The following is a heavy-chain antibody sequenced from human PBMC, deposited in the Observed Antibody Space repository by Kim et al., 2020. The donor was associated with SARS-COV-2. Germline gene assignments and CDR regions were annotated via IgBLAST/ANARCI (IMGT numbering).Heavy chain of an antibody. D-gene: IGHD5-18*01. V-gene: IGHV1-69*13. CDR3: ARDRNTAKIYYYYYGMDV. CDR2: IIPIFGTA. CDR1: GGTFSSYA. J-gene: IGHJ6*02. Sequence: SVKVSCKASGGTFSSYAISWVRQAPGQGLEWMGGIIPIFGTANYAQKFQGRVTITADESTSTAYMELSSLRSEDTAVYYCARDRNTAKIYYYYYGMDVWGQGTTVTVSS.